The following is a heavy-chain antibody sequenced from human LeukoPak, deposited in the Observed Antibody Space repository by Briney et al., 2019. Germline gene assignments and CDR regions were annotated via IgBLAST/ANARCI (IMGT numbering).Heavy chain of an antibody. CDR2: ISGSGGST. CDR1: GFTFSSYA. Sequence: GGSLRLSCAASGFTFSSYAMSWVRQAPGKGLEWVSAISGSGGSTYYADSVKGRFTISRDNSKNTLYLQMSSLRAEDTAVYYCAKDHGVRGWPRFYFDYWGQGTLVTVSS. CDR3: AKDHGVRGWPRFYFDY. D-gene: IGHD3-10*01. V-gene: IGHV3-23*01. J-gene: IGHJ4*02.